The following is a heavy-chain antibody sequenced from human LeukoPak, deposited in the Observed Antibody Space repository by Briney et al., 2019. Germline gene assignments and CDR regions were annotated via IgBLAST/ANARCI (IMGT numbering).Heavy chain of an antibody. Sequence: PGGSLRLSCAASGFTFNDYYMSWIRQAPGKGLEWLSYINIGGTNTHYADSVKGRFTISRDNSKNTLYLQMNSLRAEDTAVYYCAKDRLWSSGWYLVTYWGQGTLVTVSS. CDR1: GFTFNDYY. J-gene: IGHJ4*02. V-gene: IGHV3-11*06. CDR2: INIGGTNT. D-gene: IGHD6-19*01. CDR3: AKDRLWSSGWYLVTY.